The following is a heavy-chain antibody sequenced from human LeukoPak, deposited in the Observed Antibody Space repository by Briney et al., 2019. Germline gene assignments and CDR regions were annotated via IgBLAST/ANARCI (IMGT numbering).Heavy chain of an antibody. Sequence: SETLSLTCTVPGGSISSYYWSWLRQPPGKGLEWMGYIYYSGSTNYNPSLKSRVTISEDTSKNQFSMKLSSVTAADTAVYYCARVGRQLWSDYWGQGTLVTVSS. V-gene: IGHV4-59*01. J-gene: IGHJ4*02. CDR2: IYYSGST. CDR1: GGSISSYY. CDR3: ARVGRQLWSDY. D-gene: IGHD5-18*01.